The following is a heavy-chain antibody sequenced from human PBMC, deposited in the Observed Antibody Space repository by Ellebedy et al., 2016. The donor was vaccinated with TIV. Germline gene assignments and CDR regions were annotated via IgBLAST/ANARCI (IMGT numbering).Heavy chain of an antibody. CDR3: AREPVGGYDSSGYQNWYFDL. D-gene: IGHD3-22*01. Sequence: ASVKVSXXASGYTFTSYGISWVRQAPGQGLEWMGWISAYNGNTNYAQKLQGRVTMTTDTSTSTAYMELRSLRSDDTAVYYCAREPVGGYDSSGYQNWYFDLWGRGTLVTVSS. V-gene: IGHV1-18*01. CDR1: GYTFTSYG. CDR2: ISAYNGNT. J-gene: IGHJ2*01.